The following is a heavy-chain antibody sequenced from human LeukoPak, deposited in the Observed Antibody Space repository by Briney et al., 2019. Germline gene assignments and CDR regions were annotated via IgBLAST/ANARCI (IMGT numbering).Heavy chain of an antibody. D-gene: IGHD5-18*01. CDR3: AKGIRGYSYGLAFDY. Sequence: PGGSLRLSCAASGFTFSSYGMHWVRQAPGKGLEWVAVISYDGSNKYYADSVKGRFTISRDNSKNTLYLQMNSLRAEDTAVYYCAKGIRGYSYGLAFDYWGQGTLVTVSS. J-gene: IGHJ4*02. CDR1: GFTFSSYG. CDR2: ISYDGSNK. V-gene: IGHV3-30*18.